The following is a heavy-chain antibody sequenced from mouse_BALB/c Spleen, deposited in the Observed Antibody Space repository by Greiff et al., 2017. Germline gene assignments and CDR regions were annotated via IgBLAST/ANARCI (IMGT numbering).Heavy chain of an antibody. CDR2: INPNNGGT. Sequence: VQLQQSGPELVKPGASVKIPCKASGYTFTDYNMDWVKQSHGKSLEWIGDINPNNGGTIYNQKFKGKATLTVDKSSSTAYMELRSLTSEDTAVYYCARGGLGGSSLAWFAYWGQGTLVTVSA. J-gene: IGHJ3*01. CDR1: GYTFTDYN. CDR3: ARGGLGGSSLAWFAY. V-gene: IGHV1-18*01. D-gene: IGHD1-1*01.